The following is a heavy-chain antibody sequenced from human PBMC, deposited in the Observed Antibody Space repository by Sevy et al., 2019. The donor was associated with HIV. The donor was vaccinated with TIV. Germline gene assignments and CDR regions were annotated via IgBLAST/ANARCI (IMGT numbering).Heavy chain of an antibody. CDR1: GYTFTGYY. CDR3: ARDLYYYDSSGYYG. D-gene: IGHD3-22*01. J-gene: IGHJ4*02. Sequence: ASVKVSCKASGYTFTGYYMNWVRQAPGQGLEWMGWINPNSGGTNYAQKFQGRVTMTRDTSISTAYMELSRLRSDDTAVYYCARDLYYYDSSGYYGWGQGTLVTVSS. V-gene: IGHV1-2*02. CDR2: INPNSGGT.